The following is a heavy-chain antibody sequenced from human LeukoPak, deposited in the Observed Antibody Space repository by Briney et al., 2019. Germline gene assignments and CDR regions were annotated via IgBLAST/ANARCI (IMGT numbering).Heavy chain of an antibody. CDR3: ARDLAAAD. V-gene: IGHV3-23*01. D-gene: IGHD6-13*01. J-gene: IGHJ4*02. Sequence: AGSLRLSCAPSGVIFSHYAMSWVRQAPGKGLEWVSAISGSGSYTYYADSVKGRFTISRDNSKNTLYLQMNSLRAEDTAVYYCARDLAAADGGQGTLVTVSS. CDR2: ISGSGSYT. CDR1: GVIFSHYA.